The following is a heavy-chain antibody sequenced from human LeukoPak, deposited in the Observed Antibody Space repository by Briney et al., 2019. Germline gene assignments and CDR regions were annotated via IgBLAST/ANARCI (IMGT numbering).Heavy chain of an antibody. CDR3: ARGGPPGYYYDYYMDV. Sequence: PSETLSLTCTVSGGSITSSSHYWSWIRQPAGKGLEWIGRIYTSGSTNYNPSLKSRVTISVDTSKNQFSLKMSSVTAADTAVYFCARGGPPGYYYDYYMDVWGKGTTVTISS. V-gene: IGHV4-61*02. J-gene: IGHJ6*03. CDR1: GGSITSSSHY. CDR2: IYTSGST.